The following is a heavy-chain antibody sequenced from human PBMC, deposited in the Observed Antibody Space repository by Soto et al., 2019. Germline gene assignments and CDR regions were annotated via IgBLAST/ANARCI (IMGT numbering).Heavy chain of an antibody. CDR2: IYYSGST. V-gene: IGHV4-30-4*01. CDR3: ARAEWELPSLRYYGMDV. D-gene: IGHD1-26*01. CDR1: GGSISSGDYY. Sequence: QVQLQESGPGLVKPSQTLSLTCTVSGGSISSGDYYWSWIRQPPGKGLEWIGYIYYSGSTYYNPSLKSRVTISVDTSKNQFSLKLSSVTAADTAVYYCARAEWELPSLRYYGMDVWGQGTTVTVSS. J-gene: IGHJ6*02.